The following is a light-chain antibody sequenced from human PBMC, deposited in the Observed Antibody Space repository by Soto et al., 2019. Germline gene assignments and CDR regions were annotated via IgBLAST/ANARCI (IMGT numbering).Light chain of an antibody. CDR1: SSDVGGYNY. Sequence: QSALTQPASVSGSPGQSITISCTGTSSDVGGYNYVSWYQQHPGKAPKLLIYDVTNRPSGVSNRFSASKSGNTASLTISGLQADDEADDYCTSYTSSDSYVFGTGTKVTVL. CDR3: TSYTSSDSYV. V-gene: IGLV2-14*01. J-gene: IGLJ1*01. CDR2: DVT.